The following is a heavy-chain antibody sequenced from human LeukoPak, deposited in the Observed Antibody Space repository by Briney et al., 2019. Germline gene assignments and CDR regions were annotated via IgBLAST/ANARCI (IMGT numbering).Heavy chain of an antibody. CDR3: AKSRGSSTDNWFDP. J-gene: IGHJ5*02. Sequence: GGSLRLSCADTGFTFSSYAMSWVRQAPGKGLEWVSAISGSGGSTYYADSVKGRFTISRDNSKNTLYLQMNSLRAEDTAVYYCAKSRGSSTDNWFDPWGQGTLVTVSS. D-gene: IGHD2-2*01. CDR2: ISGSGGST. V-gene: IGHV3-23*01. CDR1: GFTFSSYA.